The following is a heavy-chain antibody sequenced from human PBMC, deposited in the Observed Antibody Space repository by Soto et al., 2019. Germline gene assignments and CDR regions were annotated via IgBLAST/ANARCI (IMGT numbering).Heavy chain of an antibody. J-gene: IGHJ6*02. CDR1: GFTFSSYC. V-gene: IGHV3-30*18. CDR2: ISYDGSNK. CDR3: AKEGYYGSGSYYGYYYGMDV. D-gene: IGHD3-10*01. Sequence: GGSLRLSCAASGFTFSSYCMHWVRQAPGKGLGGVAVISYDGSNKYYADYVKGRFTISRDNSKNTLYLQMNSLRAEDTAVYYCAKEGYYGSGSYYGYYYGMDVWGQGTTVTVSS.